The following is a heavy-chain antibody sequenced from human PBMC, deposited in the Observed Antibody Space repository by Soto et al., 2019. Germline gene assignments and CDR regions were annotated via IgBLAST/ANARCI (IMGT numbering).Heavy chain of an antibody. CDR3: SGYGSGSYYRY. V-gene: IGHV4-59*08. CDR2: TYFRGST. Sequence: SETLSLTCTVSGGSITTPYWNWSWIRKPPGKGLEWIGFTYFRGSTNYNPSVRSRVTISLDASKNQLSLKLRSVTAADTAVYYCSGYGSGSYYRYWGHGNLVTVSS. CDR1: GGSITTPY. D-gene: IGHD3-10*01. J-gene: IGHJ4*01.